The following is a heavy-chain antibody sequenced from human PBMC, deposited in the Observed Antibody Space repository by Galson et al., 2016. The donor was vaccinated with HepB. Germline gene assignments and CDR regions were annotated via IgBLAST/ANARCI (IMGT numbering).Heavy chain of an antibody. V-gene: IGHV3-66*01. J-gene: IGHJ5*02. D-gene: IGHD2-15*01. CDR2: ISSGCST. CDR3: ARNRHCSGGSCYGA. CDR1: GFTVSNNY. Sequence: SLRLSCAASGFTVSNNYMRWVRQAPGKGLEWVSLISSGCSTYYAASVKGRFTSSRDSSKNTLYLQMNSLRAEDTAVYYCARNRHCSGGSCYGAWGQGTLVTVSS.